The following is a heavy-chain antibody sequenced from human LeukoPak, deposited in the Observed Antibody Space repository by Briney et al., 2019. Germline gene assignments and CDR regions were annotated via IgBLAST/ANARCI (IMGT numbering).Heavy chain of an antibody. CDR3: ARATGGGYDY. D-gene: IGHD3-16*01. CDR2: IYYSGST. CDR1: GGSISSGGYS. J-gene: IGHJ4*02. V-gene: IGHV4-30-4*07. Sequence: PSQTLSLTCAVSGGSISSGGYSWRWLRQPPGTGLEWIGYIYYSGSTYYNPSLKSRVTISVDTSKNQFSLKLSSVTAADTAVYYCARATGGGYDYWGQGTLVTVSS.